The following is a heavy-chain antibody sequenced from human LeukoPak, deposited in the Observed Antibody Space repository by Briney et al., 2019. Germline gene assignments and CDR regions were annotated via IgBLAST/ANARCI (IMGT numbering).Heavy chain of an antibody. Sequence: GGSLRLSCEASGFTFSSYAMSWVRQAPGKGLEWVSSISSSSSYIYYADSVKGRFTISRDNAKNSLYLQMNSLRAEDTAVYYSARALDIVVVVAATPGYWGQGTLVTVSS. D-gene: IGHD2-15*01. CDR2: ISSSSSYI. J-gene: IGHJ4*02. CDR1: GFTFSSYA. CDR3: ARALDIVVVVAATPGY. V-gene: IGHV3-21*01.